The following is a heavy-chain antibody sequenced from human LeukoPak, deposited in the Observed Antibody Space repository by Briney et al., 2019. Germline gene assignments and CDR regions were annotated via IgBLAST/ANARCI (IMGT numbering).Heavy chain of an antibody. CDR1: GFTFSSYT. Sequence: PGGSLRLSCAASGFTFSSYTMNWVRQAPGKGLEWVSSISTTGTYIYYADSVKGRFTISGDNAKKSLYLQMNSLIAEDTAVYYCAAVVPAAPYYYYGMDVWGQGTTVTVSS. CDR2: ISTTGTYI. V-gene: IGHV3-21*01. J-gene: IGHJ6*02. D-gene: IGHD2-2*01. CDR3: AAVVPAAPYYYYGMDV.